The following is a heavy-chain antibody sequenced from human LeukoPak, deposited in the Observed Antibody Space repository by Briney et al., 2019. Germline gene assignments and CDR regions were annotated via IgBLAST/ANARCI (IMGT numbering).Heavy chain of an antibody. CDR3: ARDTGYNTFDY. CDR2: IKEDGSDK. CDR1: GFTFSNYW. Sequence: PGGSLRLSCATSGFTFSNYWMSWVRQAPGKGLEWVANIKEDGSDKYCVDSVKGRLTISRDNAKNSLYLQMNSLRAEDTAVYYCARDTGYNTFDYWGQGTLVTVSS. D-gene: IGHD5-24*01. J-gene: IGHJ4*02. V-gene: IGHV3-7*03.